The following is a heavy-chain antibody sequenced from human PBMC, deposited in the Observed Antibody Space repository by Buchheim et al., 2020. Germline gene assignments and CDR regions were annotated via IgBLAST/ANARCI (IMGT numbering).Heavy chain of an antibody. J-gene: IGHJ4*02. CDR3: ARDRVGPTDY. Sequence: QVQLVQSGAEVKSPGASVKVSCRTSGYSFIDYYIHWVRQAPGQGLEWMGRINPNSGATDYARQFRGRVTLTRDTSINTAYMEVTGLTFDDTALYYCARDRVGPTDYWGQG. CDR1: GYSFIDYY. CDR2: INPNSGAT. D-gene: IGHD1-26*01. V-gene: IGHV1-2*06.